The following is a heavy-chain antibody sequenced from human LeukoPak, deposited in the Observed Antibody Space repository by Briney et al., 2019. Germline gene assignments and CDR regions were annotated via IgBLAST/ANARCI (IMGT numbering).Heavy chain of an antibody. Sequence: ASVKVSCKASGYRFISNYIQWVRQAPGLGPEWMGWMHPGNGNTRYAEKFQGRVTTTRDTSINTAYMDLNSLRSDDTAVYYCAREGSYCVGGDCYSFDFWGQGTLITVSS. J-gene: IGHJ4*02. D-gene: IGHD2-21*02. CDR2: MHPGNGNT. CDR1: GYRFISNY. CDR3: AREGSYCVGGDCYSFDF. V-gene: IGHV1-2*02.